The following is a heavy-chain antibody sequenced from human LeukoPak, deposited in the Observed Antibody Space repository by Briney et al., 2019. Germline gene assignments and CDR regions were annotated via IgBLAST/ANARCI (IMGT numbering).Heavy chain of an antibody. Sequence: GGSLRLSCATSGFTFSSYSMNWVRQAPGKGLEWVSSISSSYIFYADSVKGRFTISRDNAKNSLYLQMNSLRAEDTAVYYCAREESVAAAVRYYYMDVWGKGTTVTVSS. CDR3: AREESVAAAVRYYYMDV. CDR2: ISSSYI. CDR1: GFTFSSYS. D-gene: IGHD6-13*01. J-gene: IGHJ6*03. V-gene: IGHV3-21*01.